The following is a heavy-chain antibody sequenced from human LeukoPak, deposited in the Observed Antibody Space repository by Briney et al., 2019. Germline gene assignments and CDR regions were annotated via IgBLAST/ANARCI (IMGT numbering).Heavy chain of an antibody. J-gene: IGHJ3*02. CDR3: AESILTGYPGFAFDI. Sequence: GASVKVSCKASGYTFTLYAIHWLRQAPGQKLEWMGWISTANGNTEYSQNFQGSVTITRDTSASTVYMELSGLRSEDTAVYYCAESILTGYPGFAFDIWGQGTMVTVSS. D-gene: IGHD3-9*01. CDR1: GYTFTLYA. CDR2: ISTANGNT. V-gene: IGHV1-3*04.